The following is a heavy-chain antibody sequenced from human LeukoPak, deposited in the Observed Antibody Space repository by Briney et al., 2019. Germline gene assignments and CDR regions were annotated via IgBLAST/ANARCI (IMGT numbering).Heavy chain of an antibody. J-gene: IGHJ4*02. Sequence: ASVKVSCKASGYTFTSYGISWVRQAPGQGLEWMGWISAYDGNTNYAQKVQGRVTMTTDTSTSTAYLELRSLRSDDTAVYYCARDRTPLNGYYNDRSGYYYSYWGQGTLVTVSS. D-gene: IGHD3-22*01. CDR2: ISAYDGNT. CDR1: GYTFTSYG. V-gene: IGHV1-18*01. CDR3: ARDRTPLNGYYNDRSGYYYSY.